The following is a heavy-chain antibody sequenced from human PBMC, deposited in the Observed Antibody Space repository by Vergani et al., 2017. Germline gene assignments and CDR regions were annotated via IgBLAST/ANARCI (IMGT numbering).Heavy chain of an antibody. CDR3: AKDTPPIVVVPAAPHDAFDI. V-gene: IGHV3-66*01. CDR2: IYSGGST. J-gene: IGHJ3*02. Sequence: EVQVVETGGGLVQPGGSLRLSCAASGFTVSSNYMSWVRQAPGKGLEWVSVIYSGGSTYYADSVKGRFIISRDNSKNTLYLQMNSLRAEDTAVYYCAKDTPPIVVVPAAPHDAFDIWGQGTMVTVSS. D-gene: IGHD2-2*01. CDR1: GFTVSSNY.